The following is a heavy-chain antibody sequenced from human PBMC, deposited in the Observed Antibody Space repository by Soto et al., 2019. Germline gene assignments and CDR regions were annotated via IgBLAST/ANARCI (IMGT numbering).Heavy chain of an antibody. J-gene: IGHJ3*02. V-gene: IGHV3-72*01. CDR2: TRNKANSYTT. CDR3: PSAPHTQHALEI. D-gene: IGHD2-2*01. CDR1: GFTFSAHY. Sequence: PGWSLRLSCAASGFTFSAHYMDRVRQAPGKGLVWVGRTRNKANSYTTEYAASGKGRFTISGDDSKSSLYLKINSLKTGDTAVYYCPSAPHTQHALEIWIQGTIVSVSS.